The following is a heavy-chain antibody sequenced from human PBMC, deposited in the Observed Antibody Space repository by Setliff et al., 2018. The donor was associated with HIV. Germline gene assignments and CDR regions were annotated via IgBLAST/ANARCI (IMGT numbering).Heavy chain of an antibody. CDR1: GCTFSGNW. CDR3: ARGKGVGGVIITGGLDD. Sequence: GSLRLPCTASGCTFSGNWMGWVRQAPGKGREWIGSIYYSGRTYYNASLKSQVTISADTSKNQFPRKLSSVTAADTAVYYCARGKGVGGVIITGGLDDWGQGTTVTVSS. J-gene: IGHJ6*02. D-gene: IGHD3-10*01. CDR2: IYYSGRT. V-gene: IGHV4-39*06.